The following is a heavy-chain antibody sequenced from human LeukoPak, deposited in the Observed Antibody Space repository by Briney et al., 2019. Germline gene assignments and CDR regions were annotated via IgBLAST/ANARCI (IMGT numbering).Heavy chain of an antibody. CDR2: IIPIFGTA. Sequence: ASVKVSCKASGGTFSSYAISWVRQAPGQGLEWMGGIIPIFGTANYAQKFQGRVTITTDESTSTAYMELSSLRSEDTAVYYCARKAKYQLLGEGAFDIWGQGTMVTVSS. J-gene: IGHJ3*02. CDR3: ARKAKYQLLGEGAFDI. CDR1: GGTFSSYA. D-gene: IGHD2-2*01. V-gene: IGHV1-69*05.